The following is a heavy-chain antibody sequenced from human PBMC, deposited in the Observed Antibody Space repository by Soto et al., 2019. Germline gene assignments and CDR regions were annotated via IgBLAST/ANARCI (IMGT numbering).Heavy chain of an antibody. D-gene: IGHD5-12*01. Sequence: SQTLSLTCAISGDSVSSSSVTWNWIRQSPSRGLEWLGRTYYRSKWYNDYAESVKSRITINPDTSKNQFSLHLNSVNPEETAVYYWVRLKGNSGLDFGGQGTLVTVSS. CDR1: GDSVSSSSVT. V-gene: IGHV6-1*01. CDR2: TYYRSKWYN. CDR3: VRLKGNSGLDF. J-gene: IGHJ4*02.